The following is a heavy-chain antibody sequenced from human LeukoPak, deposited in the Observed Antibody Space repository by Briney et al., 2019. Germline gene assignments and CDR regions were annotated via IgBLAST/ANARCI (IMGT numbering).Heavy chain of an antibody. J-gene: IGHJ4*02. V-gene: IGHV1-2*06. CDR3: AKSRYGSGSYTPNDY. D-gene: IGHD3-10*01. CDR2: INPNSGGT. CDR1: GYTFSGNY. Sequence: ASVKVSCTASGYTFSGNYMHWVRQAPGQGLEWMGRINPNSGGTNYAQKFQGRVTMTRDTSISTAYMELSRLRSDDTAVYYCAKSRYGSGSYTPNDYWGQGTLVTVSS.